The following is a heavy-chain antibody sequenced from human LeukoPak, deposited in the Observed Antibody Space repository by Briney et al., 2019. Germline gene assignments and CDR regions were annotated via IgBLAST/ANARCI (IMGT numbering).Heavy chain of an antibody. CDR1: GGSIGSGSYY. V-gene: IGHV4-30-2*01. J-gene: IGHJ4*02. D-gene: IGHD3-10*01. Sequence: SQTLSLTCTVSGGSIGSGSYYWSWTRQTPGKGLEWIGYIYDFGNTDYNPSLKSRVTISIDRSKNQFSLKLRPVTAADTAVYYCARILRGVIVTSFDYWGQGILVTVSS. CDR3: ARILRGVIVTSFDY. CDR2: IYDFGNT.